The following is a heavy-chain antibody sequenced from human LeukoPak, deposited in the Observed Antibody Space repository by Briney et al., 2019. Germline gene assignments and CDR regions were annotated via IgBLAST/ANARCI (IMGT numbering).Heavy chain of an antibody. D-gene: IGHD5-18*01. CDR2: ISSSGSTI. J-gene: IGHJ4*02. Sequence: GGSLRLSCAASGFTFSSYSMNWVRQAPGKGLEWVSYISSSGSTIYYADSVKGRFTISRDNAKNSLYLQMNSLRAEDTAVYYCCGSVLYSSYYFDYWGQGTLVTVSS. V-gene: IGHV3-48*04. CDR3: CGSVLYSSYYFDY. CDR1: GFTFSSYS.